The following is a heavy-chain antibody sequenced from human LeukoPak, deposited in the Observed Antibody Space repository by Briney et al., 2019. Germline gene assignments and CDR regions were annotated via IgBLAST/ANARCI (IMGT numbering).Heavy chain of an antibody. Sequence: GGSLRLSCAASGFTVSSTYMSWVRQTPGKRLEWVAVIYAGGNTYYADSVKGRFTISRDNSKNTLYLQMNSLRAEDTAVYYCARGPYSLGAFDIWGQGTMVTVSS. V-gene: IGHV3-53*01. D-gene: IGHD3-16*02. CDR3: ARGPYSLGAFDI. J-gene: IGHJ3*02. CDR1: GFTVSSTY. CDR2: IYAGGNT.